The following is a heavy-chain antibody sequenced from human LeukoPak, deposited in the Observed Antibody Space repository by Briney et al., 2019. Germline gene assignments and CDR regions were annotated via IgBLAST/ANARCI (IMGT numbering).Heavy chain of an antibody. V-gene: IGHV3-7*03. CDR3: AGGTGFIIKD. J-gene: IGHJ4*02. CDR2: IKQDGSEK. Sequence: PGGSLRLSCAASGFTVSSSYMNWVRQAPGKGLEWVANIKQDGSEKNYVDSVKGRFTISRDNAKNSLYLQMNNLRVEDTAMYYCAGGTGFIIKDWGQGTLVTVSS. CDR1: GFTVSSSY. D-gene: IGHD3-9*01.